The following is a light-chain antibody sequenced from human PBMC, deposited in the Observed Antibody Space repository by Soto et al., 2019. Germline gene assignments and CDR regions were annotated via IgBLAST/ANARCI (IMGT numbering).Light chain of an antibody. CDR2: DAS. V-gene: IGKV3-11*01. J-gene: IGKJ3*01. Sequence: EIVLTQSPATLSLSPGERATLSCRASQSVSSYLAWYQQKPGQAPRLLIYDASNRATGIPARFSGSGSGTDLTLTISSLEPEDFALYYCQSRSNWFFTFGPGTKVDIK. CDR3: QSRSNWFFT. CDR1: QSVSSY.